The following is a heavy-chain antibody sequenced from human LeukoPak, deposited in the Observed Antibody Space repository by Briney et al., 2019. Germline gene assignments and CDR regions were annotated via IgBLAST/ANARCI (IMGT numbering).Heavy chain of an antibody. Sequence: KPSETLSLTCTVSGGSISSGSYYWSWIRQPAGKGLEWIGRIYTSGSTNYNPSLKSRVTISVDTSKNQFSLKLSSVTAADTAVYYCARGSFYGSGSYFSLRLYYYYMDVWGKGTTVTISS. CDR2: IYTSGST. V-gene: IGHV4-61*02. J-gene: IGHJ6*03. D-gene: IGHD3-10*01. CDR1: GGSISSGSYY. CDR3: ARGSFYGSGSYFSLRLYYYYMDV.